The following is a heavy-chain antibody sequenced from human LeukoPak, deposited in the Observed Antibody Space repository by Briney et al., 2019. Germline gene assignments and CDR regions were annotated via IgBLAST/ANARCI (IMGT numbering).Heavy chain of an antibody. CDR1: GDSMSGYY. CDR2: MFYSGAT. CDR3: ARGQRWLQLSN. D-gene: IGHD5-24*01. J-gene: IGHJ4*02. Sequence: SETLSLTCSVSGDSMSGYYWSWIRQPPGRGLEWIGYMFYSGATSYNPSLKSRVTISVDTSKNQFSLKLSSVTAADTAVYYCARGQRWLQLSNWGQGTLVTVSS. V-gene: IGHV4-59*12.